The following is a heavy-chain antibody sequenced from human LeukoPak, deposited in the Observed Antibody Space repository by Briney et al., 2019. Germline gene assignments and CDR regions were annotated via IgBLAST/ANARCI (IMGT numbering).Heavy chain of an antibody. Sequence: PSETLSLTCTVSGGSISSSSYYWGWIHQPPGKGLEWIGSIYYSGSTYYNPSLQSRVTISVDTSKNQFSLKLSSVTAADTAVYYCARRGWDGDYTFRLFRAAGSFDYWGQGTLVTVSS. J-gene: IGHJ4*02. V-gene: IGHV4-39*01. CDR1: GGSISSSSYY. CDR2: IYYSGST. CDR3: ARRGWDGDYTFRLFRAAGSFDY. D-gene: IGHD4-17*01.